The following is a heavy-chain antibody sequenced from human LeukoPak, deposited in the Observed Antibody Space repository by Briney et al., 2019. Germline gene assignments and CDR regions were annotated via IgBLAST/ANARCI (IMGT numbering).Heavy chain of an antibody. J-gene: IGHJ4*02. Sequence: PGRSLRLSXAASGFTFSSYGMHWVRQAPGKGLEWVAVIWYGGSNKYYADSVKGRFTISRDNSKNTLYLQMNSLRAEDTAVYYCATPYYGSGSSHWGQGTLVTVSS. D-gene: IGHD3-10*01. CDR3: ATPYYGSGSSH. CDR2: IWYGGSNK. CDR1: GFTFSSYG. V-gene: IGHV3-33*01.